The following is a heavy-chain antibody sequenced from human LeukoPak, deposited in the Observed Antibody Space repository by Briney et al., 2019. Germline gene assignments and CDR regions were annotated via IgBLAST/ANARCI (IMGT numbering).Heavy chain of an antibody. D-gene: IGHD6-19*01. CDR3: ASEAREYSSGCSDY. Sequence: ALVKVSCKVSGYTFTGYYMHWVRQAPGQGLEWMGWINPNSGGTNYAQKFQGRVTMTRDTSISTAYMELSRLRSDDTAVYYCASEAREYSSGCSDYWGQGTLVTVSS. CDR2: INPNSGGT. J-gene: IGHJ4*02. CDR1: GYTFTGYY. V-gene: IGHV1-2*02.